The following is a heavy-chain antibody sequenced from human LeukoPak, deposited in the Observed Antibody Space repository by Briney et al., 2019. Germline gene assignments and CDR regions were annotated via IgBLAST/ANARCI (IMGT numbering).Heavy chain of an antibody. CDR1: GFTFSSYW. V-gene: IGHV3-7*01. J-gene: IGHJ6*02. D-gene: IGHD3-3*01. Sequence: PGGSLRLSCAASGFTFSSYWMSWVRQAPGKGLEWVANIKQDGSEKYYVDSVKGRFTISRDNAKNSLYLQMNSLRAEDTAAYYCARAHNYDFWSGSYYYYGMDVWGQGTTVTVSS. CDR3: ARAHNYDFWSGSYYYYGMDV. CDR2: IKQDGSEK.